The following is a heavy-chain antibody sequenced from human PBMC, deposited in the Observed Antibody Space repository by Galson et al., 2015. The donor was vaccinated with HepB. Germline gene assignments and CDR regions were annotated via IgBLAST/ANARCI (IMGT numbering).Heavy chain of an antibody. CDR1: GDSISSCDYY. J-gene: IGHJ6*02. CDR3: ARGSIGVLPHLCYYGLDV. CDR2: IYASGGT. D-gene: IGHD2-21*01. Sequence: TLSLTCTVSGDSISSCDYYWTWIRQPAGKGLEWIGRIYASGGTNYNTSLQSRVTMSIDTSKNQFSLRLRSVTAADTALYFCARGSIGVLPHLCYYGLDVWGQGTTVTVSS. V-gene: IGHV4-61*02.